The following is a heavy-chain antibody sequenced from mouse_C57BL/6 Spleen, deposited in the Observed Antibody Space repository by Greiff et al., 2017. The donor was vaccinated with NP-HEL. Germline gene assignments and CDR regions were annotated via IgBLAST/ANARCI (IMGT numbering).Heavy chain of an antibody. CDR3: ASGTPDEEGY. Sequence: EVQLQESGPGLVKPSPSLSLTCSVTGYSITSGYYWNWIRQFPGNKLEWMGYISYDGSNNYNPSLKNRISITRDTSKNQCFLKLNSVTTEDTATYYCASGTPDEEGYWGQGTTLTVSS. CDR1: GYSITSGYY. D-gene: IGHD3-3*01. J-gene: IGHJ2*01. V-gene: IGHV3-6*01. CDR2: ISYDGSN.